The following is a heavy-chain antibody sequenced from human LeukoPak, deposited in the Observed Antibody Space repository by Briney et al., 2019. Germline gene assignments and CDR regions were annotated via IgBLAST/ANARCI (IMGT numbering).Heavy chain of an antibody. CDR2: INGDGSST. CDR1: GFTLSSYW. CDR3: ARGSTSGWPDYFNY. D-gene: IGHD6-19*01. V-gene: IGHV3-74*01. Sequence: GGSLRLSCAASGFTLSSYWMHWVRQAPGKGLVWVSRINGDGSSTPYANSVKGRFTISRDNAKNTLYLQMHSLRADDTAVYYCARGSTSGWPDYFNYWGQGSVVTVSS. J-gene: IGHJ4*02.